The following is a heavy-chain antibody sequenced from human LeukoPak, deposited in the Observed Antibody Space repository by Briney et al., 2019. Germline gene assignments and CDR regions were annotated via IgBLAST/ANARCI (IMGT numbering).Heavy chain of an antibody. J-gene: IGHJ4*02. D-gene: IGHD2-21*01. CDR2: IIPIFGTA. Sequence: SVEVSCKASGGTFSSYAISWVRQAPGQGLEWMGGIIPIFGTANYAQKFQGRVTITADESTSTAYMELSSLRSEDTAVYYCARACGGDCYLGFDYWGQGTLVTVSS. CDR1: GGTFSSYA. CDR3: ARACGGDCYLGFDY. V-gene: IGHV1-69*01.